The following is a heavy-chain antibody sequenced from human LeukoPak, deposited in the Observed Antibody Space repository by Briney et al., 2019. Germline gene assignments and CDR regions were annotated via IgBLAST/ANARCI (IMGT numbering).Heavy chain of an antibody. CDR1: GYSISSGYY. J-gene: IGHJ4*02. Sequence: SETLSFTCTVSGYSISSGYYWGWIRQPPGKGLEWIGSIYHSGSTYYNPSLKSRVTISVDTSKNQFSLKVSSVTAADTAVYYCARDPGDIDYWGQGTLVTVSS. CDR2: IYHSGST. V-gene: IGHV4-38-2*02. CDR3: ARDPGDIDY. D-gene: IGHD3-16*01.